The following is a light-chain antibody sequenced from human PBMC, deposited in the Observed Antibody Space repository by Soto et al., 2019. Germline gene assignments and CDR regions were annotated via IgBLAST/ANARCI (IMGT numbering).Light chain of an antibody. CDR3: QQYDNLPLT. V-gene: IGKV1-33*01. Sequence: DIQMTQSPSSLSASVGDRVTITCKASQDISNYLNWYQQKPGKAPKLLIYDASNLETGVPSRFSGSGSGTDFTFTISSLQPEDIATYYCQQYDNLPLTFGGGPRWIS. J-gene: IGKJ4*01. CDR1: QDISNY. CDR2: DAS.